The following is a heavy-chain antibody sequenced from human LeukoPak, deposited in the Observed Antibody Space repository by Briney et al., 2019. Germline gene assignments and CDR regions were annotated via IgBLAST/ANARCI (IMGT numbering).Heavy chain of an antibody. D-gene: IGHD4-23*01. CDR2: IYYSGSA. Sequence: SETLSLTCIVSGGSISNSSYYWGWIRQPPGEGLEWIGSIYYSGSAYYNPSLKSRVTISVDTSKNQFSLKLTSVTAADTAVYYCARHWVVTPNYWGQGTLVTVSS. CDR1: GGSISNSSYY. J-gene: IGHJ4*02. CDR3: ARHWVVTPNY. V-gene: IGHV4-39*01.